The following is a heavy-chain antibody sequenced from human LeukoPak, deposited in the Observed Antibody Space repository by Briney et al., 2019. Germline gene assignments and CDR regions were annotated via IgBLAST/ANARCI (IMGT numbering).Heavy chain of an antibody. D-gene: IGHD3-22*01. V-gene: IGHV4-31*03. Sequence: PSETLSLTCTVSGASFSSGDQYWNWIRQRPGEGLEWIGSIHPSGTLYNNPSLESRVTISIDTSKNQFSLNLNSVTAADTAVYFYSRGLDSRKLGYWGQGTLVTVSS. CDR3: SRGLDSRKLGY. J-gene: IGHJ4*02. CDR1: GASFSSGDQY. CDR2: IHPSGTL.